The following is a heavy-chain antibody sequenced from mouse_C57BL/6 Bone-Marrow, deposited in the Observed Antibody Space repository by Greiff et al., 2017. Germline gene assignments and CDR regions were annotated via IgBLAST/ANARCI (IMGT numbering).Heavy chain of an antibody. D-gene: IGHD2-4*01. CDR2: IDPTDSST. V-gene: IGHV1-59*01. J-gene: IGHJ3*01. CDR1: GYTFTSYW. Sequence: QVQLQQPGAELVRPGTSVKLSCKASGYTFTSYWMHWVKQRPGQGLEWIGVIDPTDSSTNYNQKFKGKATLTVDTSSSTAYMQLSSLTSEDSAVYYCARRGHYDEEFAYWGQGTLVTVSA. CDR3: ARRGHYDEEFAY.